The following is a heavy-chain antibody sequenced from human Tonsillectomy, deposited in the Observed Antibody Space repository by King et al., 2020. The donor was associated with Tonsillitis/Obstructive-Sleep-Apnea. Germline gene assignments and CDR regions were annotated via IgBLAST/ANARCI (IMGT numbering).Heavy chain of an antibody. J-gene: IGHJ4*02. Sequence: EVQLVESGGGLIRPGGSLRLSCAASGFTFSDFAMNWVRQAPGKGLEWVSGTSNSGGSTHYADSVKGRFTISRDNSENSLYLQLNSLRAEDTAVYYCAKAEGGIAVAGSFDYWGQGTLVTVSS. CDR2: TSNSGGST. D-gene: IGHD6-19*01. CDR3: AKAEGGIAVAGSFDY. V-gene: IGHV3-23*04. CDR1: GFTFSDFA.